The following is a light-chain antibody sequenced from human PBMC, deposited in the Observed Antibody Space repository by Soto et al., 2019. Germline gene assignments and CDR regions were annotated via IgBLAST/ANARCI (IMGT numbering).Light chain of an antibody. Sequence: DILMTQSPSSLSASVGDRVTITCRTSQSIGSYLHWYQQKEGRAPALLVYASSNLQSGVPSRFSGSGSAIDFTLAIKSLQPGDVVTYYRQQGYSSPRTFGQGNRVDLK. CDR1: QSIGSY. CDR2: ASS. V-gene: IGKV1-39*01. J-gene: IGKJ1*01. CDR3: QQGYSSPRT.